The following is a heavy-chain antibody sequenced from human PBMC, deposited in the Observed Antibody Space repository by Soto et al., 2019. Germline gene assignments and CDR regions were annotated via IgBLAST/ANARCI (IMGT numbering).Heavy chain of an antibody. D-gene: IGHD3-10*01. Sequence: SGILSLTFTVSGGSISSYYWSWIRQPPGKGLEWIGYIYYSGSTNYNPSLKSRVTISVDTSKNQFSLKLSSVTAADTAVYYCARVQSGSGSYYIGVAPYYSDYWGQGTLVTVS. CDR3: ARVQSGSGSYYIGVAPYYSDY. CDR2: IYYSGST. J-gene: IGHJ4*02. V-gene: IGHV4-59*01. CDR1: GGSISSYY.